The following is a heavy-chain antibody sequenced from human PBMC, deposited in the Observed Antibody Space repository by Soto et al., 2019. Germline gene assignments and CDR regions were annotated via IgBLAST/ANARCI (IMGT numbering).Heavy chain of an antibody. J-gene: IGHJ3*02. CDR2: INPNGGST. CDR3: ARDPTPHDAFDI. D-gene: IGHD2-15*01. Sequence: GASVKVSCKASGCTFTSHYMHWVRQAPGQGLEWMGIINPNGGSTSYAQKFQGRVTMTRDTSTSTAYMELRSLRSDDTAVYYCARDPTPHDAFDIWGQGTMVTVSS. V-gene: IGHV1-46*01. CDR1: GCTFTSHY.